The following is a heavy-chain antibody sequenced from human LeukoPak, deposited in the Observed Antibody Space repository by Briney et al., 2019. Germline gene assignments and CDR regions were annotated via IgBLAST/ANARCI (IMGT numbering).Heavy chain of an antibody. CDR2: ISSSSSDI. V-gene: IGHV3-21*04. CDR3: TRLYYDTLTGYVPSKD. D-gene: IGHD3-9*01. CDR1: GFTFSSYG. Sequence: GGSLRLSCAASGFTFSSYGMHRVRQAPGKGLEWVSSISSSSSDIYYADSVKGRFTISRDNAKNSLSLQMNSLRAEDTAVYYCTRLYYDTLTGYVPSKDWGQGTLVTVSS. J-gene: IGHJ4*02.